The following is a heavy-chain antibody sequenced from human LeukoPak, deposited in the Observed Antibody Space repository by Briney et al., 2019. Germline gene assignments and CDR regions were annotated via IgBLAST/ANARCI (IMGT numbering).Heavy chain of an antibody. Sequence: GGSLRLSCAASGFTVSSNYMSWVRQAPGKGLEWVSVIYSGGSTYYADSVKGRFTISRDNSKNTLYLQVNSLRAEDTAVYYCARDLLMVYASQWGQGTLVTVSS. CDR3: ARDLLMVYASQ. D-gene: IGHD2-8*01. J-gene: IGHJ4*02. CDR1: GFTVSSNY. CDR2: IYSGGST. V-gene: IGHV3-53*01.